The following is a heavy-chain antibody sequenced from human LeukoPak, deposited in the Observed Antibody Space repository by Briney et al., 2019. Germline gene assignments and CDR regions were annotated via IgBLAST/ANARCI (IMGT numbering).Heavy chain of an antibody. CDR1: GGSISSYY. V-gene: IGHV4-34*04. Sequence: PSETLSLTCTVSGGSISSYYWSWIRQPPGKGLEWIGEINHNGNTNDNPSHKSRATISVDTSKNQFSLKLRSVTAADTAVYYCARVAAAGTDPGACDIWGQGTMVTFSS. J-gene: IGHJ3*02. CDR3: ARVAAAGTDPGACDI. D-gene: IGHD6-13*01. CDR2: INHNGNT.